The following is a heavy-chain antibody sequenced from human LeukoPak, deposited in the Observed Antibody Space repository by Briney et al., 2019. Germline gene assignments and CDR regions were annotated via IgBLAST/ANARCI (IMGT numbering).Heavy chain of an antibody. V-gene: IGHV3-23*01. Sequence: GGSLRLSCAASGFTFSSYAMSWVRQAPGKGLEWVSAISGSGGSTYYADSVKGRSTISRDNSKNTLYLQMNSLRAEDTAVYYCAKTWRVEMATTPVGYYYGMDVWGQGTTVTVSS. D-gene: IGHD5-24*01. CDR2: ISGSGGST. CDR1: GFTFSSYA. CDR3: AKTWRVEMATTPVGYYYGMDV. J-gene: IGHJ6*02.